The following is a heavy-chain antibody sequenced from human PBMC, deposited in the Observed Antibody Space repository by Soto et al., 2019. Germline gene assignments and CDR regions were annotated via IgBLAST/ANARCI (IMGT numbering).Heavy chain of an antibody. CDR3: AMVDVYVTPSPQDV. V-gene: IGHV1-18*01. CDR1: GYSFTRSG. CDR2: INTYNGNT. J-gene: IGHJ6*02. Sequence: QVQLVQSRAEVKNPGASVKVSCKASGYSFTRSGIAWARQAPGQGLEWMGWINTYNGNTNYAQNLQGRVTLTTDTSTSTAYMELTSLISNDTAIYYCAMVDVYVTPSPQDVWGQGTTVIVSS. D-gene: IGHD3-16*01.